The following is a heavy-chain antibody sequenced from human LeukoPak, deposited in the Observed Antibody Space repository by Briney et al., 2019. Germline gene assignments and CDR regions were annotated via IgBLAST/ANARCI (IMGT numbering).Heavy chain of an antibody. Sequence: GGSLRLSCVASGFSFNYDWMSWVRQAPGKGLEWVSYISSSSSYTNYADSVKGRFTISRDNAKNSLYLQMNSPRAEDTAVYYCARGRDYAFDLWGQGTKVTVSS. D-gene: IGHD4-11*01. J-gene: IGHJ3*01. V-gene: IGHV3-11*06. CDR1: GFSFNYDW. CDR2: ISSSSSYT. CDR3: ARGRDYAFDL.